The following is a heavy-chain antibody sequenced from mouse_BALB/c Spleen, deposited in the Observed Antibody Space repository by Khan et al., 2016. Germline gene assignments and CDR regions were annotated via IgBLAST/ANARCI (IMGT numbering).Heavy chain of an antibody. D-gene: IGHD4-1*01. V-gene: IGHV1-80*01. CDR2: IYPGDGDT. Sequence: QVQLKQSGAELVRPGSSVKISCKASGYAFSSYWMNWVKQRPGQGLEWIGQIYPGDGDTNYNGKFKGKATLTADKSSSTAYMQLSSLTSEDSAVYFCAELTVTREAMDYWGQGTSVTVSS. J-gene: IGHJ4*01. CDR3: AELTVTREAMDY. CDR1: GYAFSSYW.